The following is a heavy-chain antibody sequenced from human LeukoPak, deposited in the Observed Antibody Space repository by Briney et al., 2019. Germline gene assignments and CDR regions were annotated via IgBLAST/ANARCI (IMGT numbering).Heavy chain of an antibody. CDR2: IRSKAYGGTT. Sequence: GSLRLSCTASGFTFGDYAMSWFRQAPGKGLEWVGFIRSKAYGGTTEYAASVKGRFTISRDDSKSIAYLQMNSLKTEDTAVYYCTGDILTGHDAFDIWGQGTMVTVSS. CDR3: TGDILTGHDAFDI. D-gene: IGHD3-9*01. J-gene: IGHJ3*02. CDR1: GFTFGDYA. V-gene: IGHV3-49*03.